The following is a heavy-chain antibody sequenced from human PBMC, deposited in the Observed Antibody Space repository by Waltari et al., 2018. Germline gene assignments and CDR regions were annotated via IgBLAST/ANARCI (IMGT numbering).Heavy chain of an antibody. D-gene: IGHD3-16*01. CDR1: GGSFSGYY. CDR3: ARVCGGRPSRPYYYYGMDV. J-gene: IGHJ6*02. V-gene: IGHV4-34*01. Sequence: QVQLQQWGAGLLKPSETLSLTCAVYGGSFSGYYWSWIRQPPGKGLEWIGEINHSGSTNYNPSRKSRVTRSVDTSKNQFSLKLSSVTAADTAVYYCARVCGGRPSRPYYYYGMDVWGQGTTVTVSS. CDR2: INHSGST.